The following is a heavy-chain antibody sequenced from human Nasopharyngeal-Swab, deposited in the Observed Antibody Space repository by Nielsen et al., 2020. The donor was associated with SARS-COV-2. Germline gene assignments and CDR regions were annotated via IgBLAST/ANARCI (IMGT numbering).Heavy chain of an antibody. Sequence: WIRQPPGKGLEWVSSISSSSSYIYYADSVKGRFTISRDNAKNSLYLQMNSLRAEDTAVYYCARPFRKGAFDIWGQGTMVTVSS. CDR2: ISSSSSYI. V-gene: IGHV3-21*01. CDR3: ARPFRKGAFDI. J-gene: IGHJ3*02.